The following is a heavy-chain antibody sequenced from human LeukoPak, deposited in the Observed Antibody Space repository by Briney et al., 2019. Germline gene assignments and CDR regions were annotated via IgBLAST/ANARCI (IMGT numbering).Heavy chain of an antibody. D-gene: IGHD5-18*01. CDR2: ISGDGGST. V-gene: IGHV3-43*02. J-gene: IGHJ6*02. CDR1: GFTFDDYA. CDR3: AKDVDTNYYYGMDV. Sequence: GGSLRLSCAASGFTFDDYAMHWVRQAPGKGLEWVSLISGDGGSTYYADSVKGRFTISRDNSKNSLYLQMNSLRTEDTALYYCAKDVDTNYYYGMDVWGQGTTVTVSS.